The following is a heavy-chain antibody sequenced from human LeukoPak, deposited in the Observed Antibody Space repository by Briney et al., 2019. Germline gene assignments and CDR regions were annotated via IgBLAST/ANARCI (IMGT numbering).Heavy chain of an antibody. V-gene: IGHV4-34*01. D-gene: IGHD2-21*02. Sequence: SETLSLTCAVYGGSFSGYYWSWIRQSPGKGLEWIGEINHSGNTNFNPSLKSRVTTSVDTSKNQFSLKLSSVTAADTAVYYCARNSVVTHNIDQWGQGTLVTVSS. CDR3: ARNSVVTHNIDQ. CDR1: GGSFSGYY. J-gene: IGHJ4*02. CDR2: INHSGNT.